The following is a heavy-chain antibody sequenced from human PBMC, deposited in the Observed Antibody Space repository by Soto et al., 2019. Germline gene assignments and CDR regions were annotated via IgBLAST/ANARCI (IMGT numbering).Heavy chain of an antibody. V-gene: IGHV1-69*12. CDR1: GGTFSSYA. D-gene: IGHD5-12*01. Sequence: QVQLVQSGAEVKKPGSSVKVSCKASGGTFSSYAISWVRRAPGQGLEWMGGIIPIFGTANYAQKFQGRVTITADESTSTAYMELSSLRSEDTAVYYCARDTRLQSVGIRYFDLWGRGTLVTVSS. CDR2: IIPIFGTA. CDR3: ARDTRLQSVGIRYFDL. J-gene: IGHJ2*01.